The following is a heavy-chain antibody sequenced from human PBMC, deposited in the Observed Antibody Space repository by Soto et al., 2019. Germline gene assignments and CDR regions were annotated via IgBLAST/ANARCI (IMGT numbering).Heavy chain of an antibody. CDR3: ASRHRRIFGVVIPYYYYMDV. V-gene: IGHV3-53*04. Sequence: EVQLVESGGGLVQPGGSLRLSCAASGFTVSSNYMSWVRQAPGKGLEWVSVIYSGGSTYYADSVKGRFTISRHNSKNTLYLQMNSLRAEDTAVYYCASRHRRIFGVVIPYYYYMDVWGKGTTVTVSS. J-gene: IGHJ6*03. CDR1: GFTVSSNY. D-gene: IGHD3-3*01. CDR2: IYSGGST.